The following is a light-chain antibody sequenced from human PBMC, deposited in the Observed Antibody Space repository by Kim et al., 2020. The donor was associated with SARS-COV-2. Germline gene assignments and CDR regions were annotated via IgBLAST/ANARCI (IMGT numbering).Light chain of an antibody. Sequence: EIVMTQSPATLSVSPGERATLSCSASQSVSSNLAWYQQRPGQAPRLLIHGASTRATGVPARFSGSGSGTEFTLTISSLQSEVFAVYYCQQYSDWPRAFGQGTKLEI. CDR1: QSVSSN. CDR3: QQYSDWPRA. J-gene: IGKJ2*01. CDR2: GAS. V-gene: IGKV3-15*01.